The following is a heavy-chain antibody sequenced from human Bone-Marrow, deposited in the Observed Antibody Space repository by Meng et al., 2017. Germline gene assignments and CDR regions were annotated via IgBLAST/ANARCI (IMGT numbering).Heavy chain of an antibody. J-gene: IGHJ4*01. Sequence: ASVQVSCKASGYTFTGYYIHWVRQAPGQGLQWMGWINPNSGGTNYAQKFQGRVTMTRDTSISTAYMELSRLRSDDTAVYYCAREPYYGSGSPIDYWGQGTMVTVSS. CDR3: AREPYYGSGSPIDY. CDR1: GYTFTGYY. CDR2: INPNSGGT. D-gene: IGHD3-10*01. V-gene: IGHV1-2*02.